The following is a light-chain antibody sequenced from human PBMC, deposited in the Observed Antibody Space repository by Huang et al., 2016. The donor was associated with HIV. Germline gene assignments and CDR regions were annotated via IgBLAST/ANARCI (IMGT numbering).Light chain of an antibody. CDR3: QQYNNWPPMYT. J-gene: IGKJ2*01. CDR2: GAS. CDR1: PSVSSN. Sequence: EIVMTQSPATLSVSPGERATLSCRASPSVSSNLAWYQHKPGQAPRLLIYGASTRATGFPARFSALGSGTEFTLTISSLQSEDFAVYYCQQYNNWPPMYTFGQGTNLEIK. V-gene: IGKV3-15*01.